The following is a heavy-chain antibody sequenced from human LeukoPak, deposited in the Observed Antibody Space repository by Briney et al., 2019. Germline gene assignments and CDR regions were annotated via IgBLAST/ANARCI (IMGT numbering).Heavy chain of an antibody. V-gene: IGHV1-2*02. CDR2: INPNSGGT. CDR1: GYSFTGYY. Sequence: ATVRVSCKASGYSFTGYYMHWVRQAPGQGLEWMGWINPNSGGTNYAQKFQGRVTMTRDTSISTAYMELSRLRSYVTAVYYCARFPRSSTSCYPHDAFVIATQGTMVTASS. CDR3: ARFPRSSTSCYPHDAFVI. J-gene: IGHJ3*02. D-gene: IGHD2-2*01.